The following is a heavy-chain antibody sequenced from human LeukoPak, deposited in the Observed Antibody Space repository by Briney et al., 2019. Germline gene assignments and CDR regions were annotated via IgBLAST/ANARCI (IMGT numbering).Heavy chain of an antibody. Sequence: GGSLRLSCAASGFTFSSYGMHWVRQAPGKGLEWVAVIWYDGSNKYYADSVKGRFTISRDNSKNTLYLQMNSLRAEDTAVYYCARVPYSYDYFDYWGQGTLVTVSS. V-gene: IGHV3-33*01. D-gene: IGHD5-18*01. CDR1: GFTFSSYG. J-gene: IGHJ4*02. CDR3: ARVPYSYDYFDY. CDR2: IWYDGSNK.